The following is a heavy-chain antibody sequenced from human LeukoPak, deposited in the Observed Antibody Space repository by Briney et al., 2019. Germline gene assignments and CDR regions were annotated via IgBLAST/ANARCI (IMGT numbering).Heavy chain of an antibody. V-gene: IGHV1-69*13. CDR2: IIPIFGTA. CDR3: ARNSGWYLLGWFDP. J-gene: IGHJ5*02. CDR1: GGTFSSYA. Sequence: GASVKVSCKASGGTFSSYAISWVRQAPGQGLEWMGGIIPIFGTANYAQKFQGRVTITADESTSTAYMELSSLRSEDTAVYYCARNSGWYLLGWFDPWGQGTLVTVSS. D-gene: IGHD6-19*01.